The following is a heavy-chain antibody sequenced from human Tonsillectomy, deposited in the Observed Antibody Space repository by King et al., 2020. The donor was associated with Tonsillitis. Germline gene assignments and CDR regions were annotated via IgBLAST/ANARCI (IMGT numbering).Heavy chain of an antibody. CDR2: ISGSGVSK. CDR1: GFTFSTYT. D-gene: IGHD3-10*01. Sequence: EVQLVESGGGLVQPGGSLRLSCAASGFTFSTYTMSWVRQAPGKGLEWVSAISGSGVSKYYADSVKGRFTISRDNSKNTLYVQMNSLRAEDTAVYYCAKVSGTMIRGVIIPPYYFVYWGQGTLVTVSS. V-gene: IGHV3-23*04. J-gene: IGHJ4*02. CDR3: AKVSGTMIRGVIIPPYYFVY.